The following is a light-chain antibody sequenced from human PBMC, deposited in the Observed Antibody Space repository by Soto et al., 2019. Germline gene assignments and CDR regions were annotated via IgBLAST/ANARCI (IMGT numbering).Light chain of an antibody. CDR2: KDD. CDR3: AAWDDSLNGRV. V-gene: IGLV1-47*01. J-gene: IGLJ1*01. Sequence: QPVLTQTPSASGTPGQRVTISCSGSNSNIESNYVYWYQQFPGTAPKVLIYKDDQRPSGVPDRFSGSKSGASASLAISGLRSEDEADYYCAAWDDSLNGRVFGTGTKLTVL. CDR1: NSNIESNY.